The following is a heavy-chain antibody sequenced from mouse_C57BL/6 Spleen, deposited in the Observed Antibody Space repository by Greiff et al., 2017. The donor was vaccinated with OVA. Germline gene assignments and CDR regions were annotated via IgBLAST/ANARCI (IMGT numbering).Heavy chain of an antibody. CDR1: GFNIKDYY. Sequence: VQLQQSGAELVKPGASVKLSCTASGFNIKDYYMHWVKQRTEQGLEWIGRIDPEDGETKYAPKFQGKATITADTSSNTAYLQLSSLTSEDTAVYYCARWITTVVATHYYAMDYWGQGTSVTVSS. V-gene: IGHV14-2*01. D-gene: IGHD1-1*01. J-gene: IGHJ4*01. CDR2: IDPEDGET. CDR3: ARWITTVVATHYYAMDY.